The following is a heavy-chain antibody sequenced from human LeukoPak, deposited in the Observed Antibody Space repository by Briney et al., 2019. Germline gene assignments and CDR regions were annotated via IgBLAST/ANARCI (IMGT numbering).Heavy chain of an antibody. Sequence: GRSLRLSCAASGFTFDDYAVHWVRQAPGKGLEWVSGISWNSGSIGYADSVKGRFTISRDNAKNSLYLQMNSLRAEDTALYYCAKSPYDSSGYYGEHFDYWGQGTLVTVSS. CDR2: ISWNSGSI. CDR3: AKSPYDSSGYYGEHFDY. CDR1: GFTFDDYA. V-gene: IGHV3-9*01. D-gene: IGHD3-22*01. J-gene: IGHJ4*02.